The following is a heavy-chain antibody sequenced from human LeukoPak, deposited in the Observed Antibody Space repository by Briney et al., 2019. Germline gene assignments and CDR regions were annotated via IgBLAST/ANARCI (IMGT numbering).Heavy chain of an antibody. Sequence: GGSLRLSCAVSGITLSNYGMSWVRQAPGKGLEWVSAISGSGGSTYYADSVKGRFTISRDNSKNTLYLQMNSLRAEDTAVYYCAKRGIVATITHFDYWGQGTLVTVSS. CDR1: GITLSNYG. D-gene: IGHD5-12*01. J-gene: IGHJ4*02. V-gene: IGHV3-23*01. CDR3: AKRGIVATITHFDY. CDR2: ISGSGGST.